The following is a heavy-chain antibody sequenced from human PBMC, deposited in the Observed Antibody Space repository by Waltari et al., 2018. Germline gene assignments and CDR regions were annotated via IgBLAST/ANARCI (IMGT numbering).Heavy chain of an antibody. CDR3: ARGGGGDCEWFDP. CDR1: GGSISSYY. D-gene: IGHD2-21*02. V-gene: IGHV4-59*01. CDR2: IYYTGGT. J-gene: IGHJ5*02. Sequence: QVQLQESGPSLVKPSETLSLICSVSGGSISSYYWSWLRQPPGKGLDWIGYIYYTGGTNFTPSLKSRVTMSVDTSKNQFSLKLSSVTAADTAFYYCARGGGGDCEWFDPWCQGTLVTVSS.